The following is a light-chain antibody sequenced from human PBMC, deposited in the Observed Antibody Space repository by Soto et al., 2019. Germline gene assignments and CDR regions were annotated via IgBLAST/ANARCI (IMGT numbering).Light chain of an antibody. CDR2: KAS. J-gene: IGKJ4*01. CDR3: QQSYTTPLT. Sequence: DIQMTQSPSSLSASVGDRVTITCRASQSISSYLNWYQQKPGKAPKLLIYKASTLKSGVPSRFSGSGSGTEFTLTISSLQPEDFATYYCQQSYTTPLTFGGGTKVDIK. V-gene: IGKV1-39*01. CDR1: QSISSY.